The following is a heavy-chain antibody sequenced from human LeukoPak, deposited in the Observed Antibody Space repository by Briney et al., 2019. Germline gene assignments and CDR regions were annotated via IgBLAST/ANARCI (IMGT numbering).Heavy chain of an antibody. CDR1: GGSISSYY. CDR3: ARAAGQLWSPNYSYYGMDV. CDR2: IYYSGST. D-gene: IGHD5-18*01. Sequence: SETLSLTCTVSGGSISSYYWSWIRQPPGKGLEWIGYIYYSGSTNYNPSLKSRVTISVDTSKNQFSLKLSSVTAADTAVYYCARAAGQLWSPNYSYYGMDVWGQGTTVTVSS. V-gene: IGHV4-59*08. J-gene: IGHJ6*02.